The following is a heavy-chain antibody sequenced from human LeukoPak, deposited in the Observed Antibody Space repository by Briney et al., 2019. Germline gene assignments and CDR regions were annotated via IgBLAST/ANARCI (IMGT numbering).Heavy chain of an antibody. CDR2: IIPIFGTA. CDR3: ARANYYDSSGYFLFDY. D-gene: IGHD3-22*01. Sequence: VPSVKVSCKASGGTFSSYAISWVRQAPGQGLEWMGGIIPIFGTANYAQKFQGRVTITTDESTSTAYMELSSLRSEDTAVYYCARANYYDSSGYFLFDYWGQGTLVTVSS. V-gene: IGHV1-69*05. J-gene: IGHJ4*02. CDR1: GGTFSSYA.